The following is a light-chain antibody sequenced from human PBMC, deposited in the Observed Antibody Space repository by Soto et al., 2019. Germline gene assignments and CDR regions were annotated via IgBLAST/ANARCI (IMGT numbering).Light chain of an antibody. V-gene: IGLV4-69*01. CDR2: LDSDGSH. CDR3: QTLGTWIHVV. CDR1: SGHSSYA. J-gene: IGLJ2*01. Sequence: QAVVTQSPSASASLGASVKLTCTLSSGHSSYAIAWHQQQPEKGPRYLMKLDSDGSHTKGDAIPDRFSGSSSGAERYLTISRLQAGGWAYYLRQTLGTWIHVVFGGGTKLTVL.